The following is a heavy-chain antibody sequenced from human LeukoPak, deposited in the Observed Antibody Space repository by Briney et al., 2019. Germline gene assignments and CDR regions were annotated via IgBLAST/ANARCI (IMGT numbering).Heavy chain of an antibody. CDR2: IYSSGST. D-gene: IGHD3-10*01. CDR1: GGSISSGSYY. Sequence: SQTLSLTCTVSGGSISSGSYYWSWIRQPAGKGLEWIGYIYSSGSTNYNPSLKSRLTISVDASKNQFSLKLTSATAADTAVYYCARAYYYGSGSYGLDYWGQGTLVTVSS. J-gene: IGHJ4*02. V-gene: IGHV4-61*09. CDR3: ARAYYYGSGSYGLDY.